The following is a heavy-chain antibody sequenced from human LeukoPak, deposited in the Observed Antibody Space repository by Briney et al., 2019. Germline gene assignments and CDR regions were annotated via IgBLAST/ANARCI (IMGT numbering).Heavy chain of an antibody. J-gene: IGHJ4*02. V-gene: IGHV1-2*02. CDR1: GYTFTAYY. CDR3: ARGSQKGERITPHDC. D-gene: IGHD2-15*01. Sequence: ASVKVSCKTSGYTFTAYYMHWVRQAPGQGLEWMGWINPDSGDTNYAQRFQGRVTMTRDTSISTAYMDLSRLRSDDTAIYYCARGSQKGERITPHDCWGQGTLVTVSS. CDR2: INPDSGDT.